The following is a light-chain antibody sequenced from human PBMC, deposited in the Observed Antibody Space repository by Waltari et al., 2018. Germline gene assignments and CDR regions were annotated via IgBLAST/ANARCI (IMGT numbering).Light chain of an antibody. CDR3: QQYNSYPYT. Sequence: DIQITQSPSTLSASVRDRVTLTCRASQSISSWLAWYQQRPGKAPKLLIYKASSLESGVPSRFSGSGSGTEFTLTISSLQPDDFATYYCQQYNSYPYTFGQGTKLEIK. CDR2: KAS. CDR1: QSISSW. V-gene: IGKV1-5*03. J-gene: IGKJ2*01.